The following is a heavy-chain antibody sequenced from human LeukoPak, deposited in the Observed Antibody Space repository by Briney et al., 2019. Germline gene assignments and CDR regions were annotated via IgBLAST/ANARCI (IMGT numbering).Heavy chain of an antibody. CDR1: GYSISSGYY. CDR2: IYHSGST. D-gene: IGHD5-18*01. Sequence: SETLSLTCAVSGYSISSGYYWGWIRQPPGKGLEWIGSIYHSGSTYYNPSLKSRVTISVDTSKNQFSLKLSSVTAADTAVYCCARVVQLWFPVYFDYWGQGTLVTVSS. CDR3: ARVVQLWFPVYFDY. V-gene: IGHV4-38-2*01. J-gene: IGHJ4*02.